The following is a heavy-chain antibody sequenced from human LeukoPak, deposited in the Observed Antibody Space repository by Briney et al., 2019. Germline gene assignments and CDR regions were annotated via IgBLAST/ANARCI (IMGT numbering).Heavy chain of an antibody. CDR2: IYYSGST. CDR3: ARGTGGYVNWFDP. J-gene: IGHJ5*02. CDR1: GGSISSYY. D-gene: IGHD5-12*01. V-gene: IGHV4-59*01. Sequence: PSETLSLTCTVSGGSISSYYWSWIRQPPGKGLEWIGYIYYSGSTNYNPSLKSRVTISVDTSKNQFSLKLSSVTAADTAVYYCARGTGGYVNWFDPWGQGTLVTVSS.